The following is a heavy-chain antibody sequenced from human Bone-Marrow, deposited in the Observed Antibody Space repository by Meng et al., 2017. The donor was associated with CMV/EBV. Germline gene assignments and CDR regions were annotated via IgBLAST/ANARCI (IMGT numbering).Heavy chain of an antibody. Sequence: GESLKISCAGSGFIFSSYDMSWVRQAPGKGLEWVSTISGGGVTTSYGDSVKGRFTISRDNSKNTLYLQMNSLRAEDTAIYSCARGRRYCSSISCQTYFVYWGQGTLVTVSS. CDR2: ISGGGVTT. CDR1: GFIFSSYD. D-gene: IGHD2-2*01. V-gene: IGHV3-23*01. CDR3: ARGRRYCSSISCQTYFVY. J-gene: IGHJ4*02.